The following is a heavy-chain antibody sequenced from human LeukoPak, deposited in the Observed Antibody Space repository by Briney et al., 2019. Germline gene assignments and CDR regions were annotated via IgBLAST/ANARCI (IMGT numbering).Heavy chain of an antibody. CDR1: GGSFSGYY. Sequence: PSETLSLTCAVHGGSFSGYYWSWIRQPPGKGLEWIGEINHSGSTNYNPSLKSRVTISVDTSKNQFSLKLSSVTAADTAVYYCARVLLKPYYYYGMDVWGKGTTVTVSS. V-gene: IGHV4-34*01. J-gene: IGHJ6*04. CDR3: ARVLLKPYYYYGMDV. CDR2: INHSGST.